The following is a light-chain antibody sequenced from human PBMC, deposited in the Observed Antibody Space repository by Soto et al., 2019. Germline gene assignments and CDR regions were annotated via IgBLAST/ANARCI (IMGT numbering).Light chain of an antibody. CDR3: QQYNYWPVT. CDR1: QSVSSN. Sequence: EIVLTQSAATLSVSPGESATLSCRASQSVSSNLAWYQQKPGQAPRLLIYGASTRATGIPARFSGSGSGTEFTLTISSPQSEDFAVYYCQQYNYWPVTFGQGTKVDIK. CDR2: GAS. J-gene: IGKJ1*01. V-gene: IGKV3-15*01.